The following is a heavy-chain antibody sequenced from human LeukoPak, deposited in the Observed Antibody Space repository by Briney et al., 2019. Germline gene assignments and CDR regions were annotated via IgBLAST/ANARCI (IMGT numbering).Heavy chain of an antibody. CDR2: SAGADST. D-gene: IGHD4-17*01. V-gene: IGHV3-23*01. CDR1: AFTFSSYA. CDR3: ARGAYGVYDS. J-gene: IGHJ5*01. Sequence: GGSLRLSCAASAFTFSSYAMSWVRQAPGKGLEWVSASAGADSTYYADSVQGRFTISRDNSKNTLYLQMSGLRAEDTAVYFCARGAYGVYDSWGQGTLVTVSS.